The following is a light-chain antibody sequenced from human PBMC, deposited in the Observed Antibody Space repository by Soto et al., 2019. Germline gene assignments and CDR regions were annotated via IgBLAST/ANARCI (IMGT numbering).Light chain of an antibody. CDR1: QSVSTY. J-gene: IGKJ1*01. CDR2: GAS. V-gene: IGKV3-11*01. Sequence: EIELTQFPATLSLSPGERATLSCRASQSVSTYLAWYQQKPGQAPRLLIYGASNRATGIPARFSGSGSGTDFTLTIGSLEPEDSAVYYCHQRGTWPETFGQGTKVEIK. CDR3: HQRGTWPET.